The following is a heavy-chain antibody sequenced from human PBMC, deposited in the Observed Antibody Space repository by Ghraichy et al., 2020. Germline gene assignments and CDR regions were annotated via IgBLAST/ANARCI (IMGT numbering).Heavy chain of an antibody. CDR3: ARSFRAHLRPFDY. J-gene: IGHJ4*02. V-gene: IGHV4-34*01. Sequence: SETLSLTCAVYGGSFSGYYWSWIRQPPGKGLEWIGEINHSGSTNYHPSLKSRVTISVDTSKNQFSLKLSSVTAADTAVYYCARSFRAHLRPFDYWGQGTLVTVSS. CDR2: INHSGST. CDR1: GGSFSGYY. D-gene: IGHD3-10*01.